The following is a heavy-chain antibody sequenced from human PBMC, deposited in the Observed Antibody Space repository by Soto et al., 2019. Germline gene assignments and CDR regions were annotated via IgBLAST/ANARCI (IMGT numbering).Heavy chain of an antibody. CDR3: AKDQGYSSSSSDY. J-gene: IGHJ4*02. CDR1: GFTFSSYG. V-gene: IGHV3-30*18. Sequence: PGGSLRLSCAASGFTFSSYGMHWVRQAPGKGLEWVAVISYDGSNKYYADSVKGRFTISRDNSKNTLYLQMNSLRAEDTAVYYCAKDQGYSSSSSDYWGQGTLVTVSS. D-gene: IGHD6-6*01. CDR2: ISYDGSNK.